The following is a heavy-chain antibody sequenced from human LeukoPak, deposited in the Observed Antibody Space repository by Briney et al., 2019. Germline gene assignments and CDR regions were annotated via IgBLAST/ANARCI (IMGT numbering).Heavy chain of an antibody. Sequence: SETLSLTCTVSGGSISSYYWSWLRQPPGKGLEWIGYIYYSGSTNYNPSLKSRVTISVDTSKNQFSLKLSSVTAADTAVYYCAKTASYSSSPPGIYYYYYGMDVWGQGTTVTVSS. CDR3: AKTASYSSSPPGIYYYYYGMDV. V-gene: IGHV4-59*01. CDR2: IYYSGST. D-gene: IGHD6-13*01. J-gene: IGHJ6*02. CDR1: GGSISSYY.